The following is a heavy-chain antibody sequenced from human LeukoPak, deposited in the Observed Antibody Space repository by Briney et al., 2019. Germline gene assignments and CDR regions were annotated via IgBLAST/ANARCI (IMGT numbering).Heavy chain of an antibody. J-gene: IGHJ6*02. CDR2: TYYSGST. V-gene: IGHV4-59*01. D-gene: IGHD2/OR15-2a*01. CDR1: GGSISSYY. Sequence: SETLSLTCTVSGGSISSYYWSWIRQPPGKGLEWIGYTYYSGSTDYNPSLKGRVTISEDTSKNQFSLKLNSVTAADTAVYYCARSLQYGNNNYYYYGMDVWGQGTTVTVSS. CDR3: ARSLQYGNNNYYYYGMDV.